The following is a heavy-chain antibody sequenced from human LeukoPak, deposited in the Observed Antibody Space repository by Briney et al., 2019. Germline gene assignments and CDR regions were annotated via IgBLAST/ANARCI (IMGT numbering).Heavy chain of an antibody. CDR3: ARGRGHSYGFFVSHDY. V-gene: IGHV4-34*01. J-gene: IGHJ4*02. D-gene: IGHD5-18*01. CDR1: GGSFSGYY. CDR2: INHSGST. Sequence: SETLSLTCAVYGGSFSGYYWSWIRQPPGKGLEWIGEINHSGSTNYNPSLKSRVTISVDTSKNQFSLKLSSVTAADTAVYYCARGRGHSYGFFVSHDYWGQGTLVTVSS.